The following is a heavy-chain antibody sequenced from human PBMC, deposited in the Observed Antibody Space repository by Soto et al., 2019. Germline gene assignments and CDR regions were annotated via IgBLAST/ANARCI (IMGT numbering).Heavy chain of an antibody. D-gene: IGHD3-10*01. J-gene: IGHJ6*02. CDR1: GGSVSSGSCY. CDR2: IYYSGST. V-gene: IGHV4-61*01. CDR3: AGYRDGSGRYSYGMDV. Sequence: SETLSLTCTVSGGSVSSGSCYWSWIRQPPGKGLEWIGYIYYSGSTNYNPSLKSRVTISVDTSKNQFSLKLSSVTAADTAVYYCAGYRDGSGRYSYGMDVWGQGTTVTVSS.